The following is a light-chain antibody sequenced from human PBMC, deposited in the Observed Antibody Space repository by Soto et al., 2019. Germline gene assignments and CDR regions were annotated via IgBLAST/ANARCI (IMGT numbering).Light chain of an antibody. V-gene: IGKV2-28*01. CDR3: MQALQTPNT. J-gene: IGKJ5*01. Sequence: EIVMTQTPLSLSITPGEQASMXXXSXXXLLHSDGYTYLYWYLQKPGQSPQLLIYLASNRASGVPARFSGSGSGTYFTLKISRVEAEDVGLYYCMQALQTPNTFGQGTRLEIK. CDR2: LAS. CDR1: XXLLHSDGYTY.